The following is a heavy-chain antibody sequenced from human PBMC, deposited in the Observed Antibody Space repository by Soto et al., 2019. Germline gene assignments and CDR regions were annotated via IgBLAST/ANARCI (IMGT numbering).Heavy chain of an antibody. Sequence: PSETLSLTCTVSGGSISSGGYYWSWIRQHPGKGLEWIGYIYYSGSTYYNPSLKSRVTISVDTSKNQFSLKLSSVTAADTAVYYCARARGLRFLEWLPTENWFDPWGQGTLVTV. D-gene: IGHD3-3*01. V-gene: IGHV4-31*03. CDR2: IYYSGST. J-gene: IGHJ5*02. CDR3: ARARGLRFLEWLPTENWFDP. CDR1: GGSISSGGYY.